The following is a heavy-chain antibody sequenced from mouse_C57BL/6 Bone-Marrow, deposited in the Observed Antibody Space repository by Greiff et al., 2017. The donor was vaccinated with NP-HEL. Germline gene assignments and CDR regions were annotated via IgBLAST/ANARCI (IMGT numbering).Heavy chain of an antibody. J-gene: IGHJ2*01. CDR1: GFSLTSYG. V-gene: IGHV2-4*01. CDR2: IWRGGST. Sequence: QVQLKQSGPGLVKPSQSLSITCTASGFSLTSYGVHWVHQPPGKGLEWLGVIWRGGSTDYNAAFISRLSTSNDNSKCQVFFKMNSLQADDTAIYYCAKTGFDYWGKGTTLTVSS. CDR3: AKTGFDY.